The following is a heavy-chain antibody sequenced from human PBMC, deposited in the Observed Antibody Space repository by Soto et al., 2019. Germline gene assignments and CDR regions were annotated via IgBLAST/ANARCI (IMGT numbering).Heavy chain of an antibody. CDR1: GGTFSSYV. Sequence: QVQLVQSGAEMKKPGSSVKVSCKASGGTFSSYVISWLRQAPGQGLEWMGGIIPMFGSANYAQNFQGRITIPPGRSPNHAQKGLDRLRSEGTAIYFFGGRSRNGLPPAPFGPWGQGTLVTVSS. J-gene: IGHJ5*02. CDR2: IIPMFGSA. D-gene: IGHD3-16*01. V-gene: IGHV1-69*01. CDR3: GGRSRNGLPPAPFGP.